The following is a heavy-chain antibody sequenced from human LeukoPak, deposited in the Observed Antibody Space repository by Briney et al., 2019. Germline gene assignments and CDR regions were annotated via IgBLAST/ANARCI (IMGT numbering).Heavy chain of an antibody. CDR1: EFTFSSYG. J-gene: IGHJ4*02. CDR2: IRFDGSTK. CDR3: AKDYYDSSGYYLGYFDY. Sequence: PGGSLRLSCAASEFTFSSYGMHWVRQAPGKGLQWVAFIRFDGSTKYYTNSVKGRFTISRDNSKSTLYLQMNSLRAEDTAVYYCAKDYYDSSGYYLGYFDYWGQGTLVTVSS. V-gene: IGHV3-30*02. D-gene: IGHD3-22*01.